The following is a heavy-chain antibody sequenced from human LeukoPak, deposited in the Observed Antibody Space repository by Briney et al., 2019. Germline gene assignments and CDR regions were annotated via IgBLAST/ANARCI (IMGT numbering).Heavy chain of an antibody. D-gene: IGHD3-22*01. CDR2: MYYSGST. Sequence: SETLSLTCTVSGGSITSHYCNWIRQPPGKGLEWIGYMYYSGSTSYNPSLESRVTISVDTSMNQFSLKLRSVTAADTAVYYCARGDPAWDYDTSSYYPDAFDIWGQGTMVTVSS. CDR1: GGSITSHY. J-gene: IGHJ3*02. CDR3: ARGDPAWDYDTSSYYPDAFDI. V-gene: IGHV4-59*11.